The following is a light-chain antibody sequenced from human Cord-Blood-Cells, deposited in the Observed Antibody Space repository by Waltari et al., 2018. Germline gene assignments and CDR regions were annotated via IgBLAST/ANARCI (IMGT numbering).Light chain of an antibody. V-gene: IGKV1-33*01. CDR2: DAS. J-gene: IGKJ4*01. Sequence: DIQMTQSPSSLSASVGDRVTLTCQASQDISNYLNWYQQKPGKAPKPLIYDASKLETGVPSMFSGSGSGTDFTFTISSLQPEDIATYYCQQYDNLPLTFGGGTKVEIK. CDR1: QDISNY. CDR3: QQYDNLPLT.